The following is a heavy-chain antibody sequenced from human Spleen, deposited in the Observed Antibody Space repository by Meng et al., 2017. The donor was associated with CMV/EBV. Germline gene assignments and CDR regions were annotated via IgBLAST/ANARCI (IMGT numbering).Heavy chain of an antibody. Sequence: GSLRLSCTVSGGSISSSNCYWGWIRQPPGKGLEWIASIYYSGNTYYNPSLKSRVTISVDTSKNQFSLNLTSVTAADTAVYYCAKDHLIRTGHDAFDIWGQGTMVTVSS. CDR1: GGSISSSNCY. V-gene: IGHV4-39*07. J-gene: IGHJ3*02. CDR2: IYYSGNT. CDR3: AKDHLIRTGHDAFDI. D-gene: IGHD2-8*02.